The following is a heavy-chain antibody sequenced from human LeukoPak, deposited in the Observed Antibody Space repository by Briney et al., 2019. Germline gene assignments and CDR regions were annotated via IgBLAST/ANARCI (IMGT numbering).Heavy chain of an antibody. D-gene: IGHD5-18*01. J-gene: IGHJ4*02. CDR2: INQDGTEK. V-gene: IGHV3-7*01. CDR1: GFTFTTYW. CDR3: ARIWGVGYSYGFFDY. Sequence: GGSLRLSCAASGFTFTTYWMSWIRQLPGKGLEWVANINQDGTEKYYVDSVKGRFTISRDNAKNSLYLQMNSLRAEDTAVYYCARIWGVGYSYGFFDYWGQGTLVTVSS.